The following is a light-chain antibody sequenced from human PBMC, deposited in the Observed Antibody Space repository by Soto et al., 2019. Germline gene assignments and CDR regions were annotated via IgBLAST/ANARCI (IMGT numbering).Light chain of an antibody. V-gene: IGKV3-20*01. CDR3: QQYGSSPPT. CDR1: QSVTSNS. J-gene: IGKJ1*01. CDR2: GAS. Sequence: EIVLTQSPGTLSLSPGERGTLSCRASQSVTSNSVAWYQQKPGQAPRLLIYGASSRVAGIPDRFRGAGSGTDFTLTISRLEPEDFAVYVCQQYGSSPPTFCQGTKVDVK.